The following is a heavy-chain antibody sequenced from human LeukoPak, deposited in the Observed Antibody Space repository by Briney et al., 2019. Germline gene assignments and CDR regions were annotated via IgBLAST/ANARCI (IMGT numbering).Heavy chain of an antibody. CDR2: IYPGVSDT. Sequence: GESLKISCKGSGYSFASYWIAWVRQMPGKGLEWMGIIYPGVSDTRYSPSFQGQVTISADKSISTSYLQWSSLKATDTAMYYCARQWGDCSSTSCYSAYWGQGTLVTVSS. V-gene: IGHV5-51*01. CDR3: ARQWGDCSSTSCYSAY. CDR1: GYSFASYW. D-gene: IGHD2-2*01. J-gene: IGHJ4*02.